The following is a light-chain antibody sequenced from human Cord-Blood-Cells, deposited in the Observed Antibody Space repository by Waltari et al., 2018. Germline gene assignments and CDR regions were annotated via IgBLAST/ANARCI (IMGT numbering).Light chain of an antibody. CDR2: GAS. Sequence: EIVLTQSPGTLSLSPGERATLSCRASQSVSSSYLAWYQQKPGQAPGPLIYGASSRATGIPDGFSGGGSATDCTLTISRLEPEDFAVYYCQQYGSSLYSFGQGTKLEIK. V-gene: IGKV3-20*01. CDR1: QSVSSSY. CDR3: QQYGSSLYS. J-gene: IGKJ2*03.